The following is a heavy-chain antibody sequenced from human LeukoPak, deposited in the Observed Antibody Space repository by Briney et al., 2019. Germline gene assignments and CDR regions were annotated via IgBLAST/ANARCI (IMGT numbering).Heavy chain of an antibody. CDR3: AKTQIGSSTSWDHPVYYYYYMDV. J-gene: IGHJ6*03. D-gene: IGHD2-2*01. Sequence: GGSLRLSCAASGFTFSSYGMHWVRQAPGKGLEWVAFIRYDGSNKYYADSVKGRFTISRDNSKNTLYLQMNSLRAEDTAVYYCAKTQIGSSTSWDHPVYYYYYMDV. V-gene: IGHV3-30*02. CDR1: GFTFSSYG. CDR2: IRYDGSNK.